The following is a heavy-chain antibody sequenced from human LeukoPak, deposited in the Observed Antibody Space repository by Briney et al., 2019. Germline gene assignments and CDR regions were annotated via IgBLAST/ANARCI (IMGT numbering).Heavy chain of an antibody. CDR3: ARDIVVVPAAILDAFDI. CDR2: ISAYNGNT. CDR1: GYTFTSYG. Sequence: ASLKVSCKASGYTFTSYGISWVRQAPGQGLEWMGWISAYNGNTNYAQKLQGRVTMTTDTSTSTAYMELRSLRSDDTAVYYCARDIVVVPAAILDAFDIWGQGTMVTVSS. J-gene: IGHJ3*02. V-gene: IGHV1-18*01. D-gene: IGHD2-2*02.